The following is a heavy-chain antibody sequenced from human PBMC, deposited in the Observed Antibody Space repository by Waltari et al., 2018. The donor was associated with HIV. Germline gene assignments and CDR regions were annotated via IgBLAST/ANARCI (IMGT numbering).Heavy chain of an antibody. J-gene: IGHJ4*02. V-gene: IGHV3-49*03. CDR1: GFTFGDYA. Sequence: EVQLVESGGGLVQPGRSLRLSCTASGFTFGDYAMSWFRQAPGKGLEWVGFIRSKAYGGTTEYAASVKGRFTISRDDSKSIAYLQMNSLKTEDTAVYYCTFLTNWDYYFDYWGQGTLVTVSS. CDR3: TFLTNWDYYFDY. CDR2: IRSKAYGGTT. D-gene: IGHD1-7*01.